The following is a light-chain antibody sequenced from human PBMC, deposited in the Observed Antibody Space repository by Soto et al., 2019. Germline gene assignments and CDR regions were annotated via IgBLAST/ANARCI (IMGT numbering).Light chain of an antibody. CDR1: QNVNTW. V-gene: IGKV1-5*03. J-gene: IGKJ4*01. CDR2: KAS. Sequence: DVQMTQSPSTLSASVGDRVTITCRASQNVNTWLAWNKQKPGRAPNPLIHKASTLETGVPSRFSGSGSGTEFTLSISSLQPDDFATYYCHQYDSAPLTFGGGTKVEI. CDR3: HQYDSAPLT.